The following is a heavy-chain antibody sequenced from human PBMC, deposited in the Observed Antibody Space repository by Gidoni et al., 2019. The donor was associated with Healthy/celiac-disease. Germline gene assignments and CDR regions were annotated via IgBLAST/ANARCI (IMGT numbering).Heavy chain of an antibody. CDR2: IYTSGST. CDR1: GGSISSGSYY. J-gene: IGHJ4*02. Sequence: QVQLQESGPGLVKPSQTLSLTCTVSGGSISSGSYYWSWIRQPAGKGLEWIGRIYTSGSTNYNPSLKSRVTISVDTSKNQFSLKLSSVTAADTAVYYCARIPDTGSQIDYWGQGTLVTVSS. D-gene: IGHD3-10*01. CDR3: ARIPDTGSQIDY. V-gene: IGHV4-61*02.